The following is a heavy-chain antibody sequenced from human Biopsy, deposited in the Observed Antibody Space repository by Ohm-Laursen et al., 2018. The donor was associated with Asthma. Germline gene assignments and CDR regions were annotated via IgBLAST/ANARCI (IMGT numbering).Heavy chain of an antibody. CDR1: GFAVSRDH. CDR3: ARGGSSNWSHYYFDY. J-gene: IGHJ4*02. D-gene: IGHD2-2*01. Sequence: GSLRLSCAASGFAVSRDHMFWVRQAPGKGLEWVSVIYSGGTSHTADSVRGRFTISRDYSKNTLYLQMHSLRAEDTAVYYCARGGSSNWSHYYFDYWGQGTLVIVSS. CDR2: IYSGGTS. V-gene: IGHV3-53*01.